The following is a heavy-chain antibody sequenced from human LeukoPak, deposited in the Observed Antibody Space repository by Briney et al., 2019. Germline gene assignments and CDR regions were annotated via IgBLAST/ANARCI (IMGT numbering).Heavy chain of an antibody. CDR2: INPNSGGT. D-gene: IGHD5-18*01. CDR3: ARTLADTAMVLTFDY. Sequence: ASVMVSCKASGYTFTGYYMHWVRQAPGQGLEWMGWINPNSGGTNYAQKFQGRVTMTRDTSISTAYMELSRLRSDDTAVYYCARTLADTAMVLTFDYWGQGTLVTVSS. CDR1: GYTFTGYY. V-gene: IGHV1-2*02. J-gene: IGHJ4*02.